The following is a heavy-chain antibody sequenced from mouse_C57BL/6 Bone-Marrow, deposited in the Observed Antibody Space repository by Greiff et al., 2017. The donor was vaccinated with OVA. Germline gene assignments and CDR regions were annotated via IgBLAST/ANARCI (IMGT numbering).Heavy chain of an antibody. CDR2: INPYNGDT. D-gene: IGHD2-4*01. Sequence: VQLQQSGPELVKPGDSVKISCKASGYSFTGYFMNWVMQSHGKSLEWIGRINPYNGDTFYNQKFKGKATLTVDKSSSTAHMEIRSLTSEDSAVYYCARGYALRRNWYFDVWGTGTTVTVSS. CDR1: GYSFTGYF. V-gene: IGHV1-20*01. J-gene: IGHJ1*03. CDR3: ARGYALRRNWYFDV.